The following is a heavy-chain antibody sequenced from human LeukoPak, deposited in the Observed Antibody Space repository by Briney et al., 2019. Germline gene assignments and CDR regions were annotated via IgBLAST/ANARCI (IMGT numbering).Heavy chain of an antibody. J-gene: IGHJ4*02. CDR1: GGSISSSSYY. CDR3: ARSPEVLWFGES. Sequence: PSETLSLTCTVSGGSISSSSYYWGWIRQPPGKGLEWIGSIYYSGSTYYNPSLKSRVTISVDTSKNQFSLKLSSVTAADTAVYYCARSPEVLWFGESWGQGTLVTVSS. D-gene: IGHD3-10*01. CDR2: IYYSGST. V-gene: IGHV4-39*07.